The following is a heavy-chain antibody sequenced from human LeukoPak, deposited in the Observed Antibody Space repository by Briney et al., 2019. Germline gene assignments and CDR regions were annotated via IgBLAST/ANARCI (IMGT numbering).Heavy chain of an antibody. J-gene: IGHJ5*02. CDR1: GFTFSSYA. CDR2: ISYDGSNK. CDR3: ASSPGNVVVPAAAPGGVDP. D-gene: IGHD2-2*01. V-gene: IGHV3-30-3*01. Sequence: GGSLRLSCAASGFTFSSYAMHWVRQAPGKGLEWVAVISYDGSNKCYADSVKGRFTISRDNSKNTLYLQMNSLRAEDTAVYYCASSPGNVVVPAAAPGGVDPWGQGTLVTVSS.